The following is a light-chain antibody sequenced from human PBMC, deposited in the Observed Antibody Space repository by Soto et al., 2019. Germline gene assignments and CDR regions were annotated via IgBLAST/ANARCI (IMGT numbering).Light chain of an antibody. CDR2: GAS. J-gene: IGKJ1*01. V-gene: IGKV3-20*01. CDR1: QSVSSSY. CDR3: QQYGSSPWT. Sequence: EIVLTQSPGTLSLSPGERATLSCRASQSVSSSYLAWYQQKPGQAPRPLIYGASSRAIGIPDRFSGSGSGTDFILTISRLEPEDFAVYYCQQYGSSPWTFGQGNKVEIK.